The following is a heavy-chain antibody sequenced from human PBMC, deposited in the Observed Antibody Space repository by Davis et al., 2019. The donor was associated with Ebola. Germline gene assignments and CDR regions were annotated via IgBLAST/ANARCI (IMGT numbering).Heavy chain of an antibody. Sequence: GESLKISCAASGFTFSTYTMNWVRQAPGKGLEWVSYISSSSSTIYYADSVKGRFTISRDNARNSLYLQMNSLRAEDTAVYYCARDPGSSRGYSGYDSDYWGQGTLVTVSS. J-gene: IGHJ4*02. CDR3: ARDPGSSRGYSGYDSDY. V-gene: IGHV3-48*01. CDR1: GFTFSTYT. CDR2: ISSSSSTI. D-gene: IGHD5-12*01.